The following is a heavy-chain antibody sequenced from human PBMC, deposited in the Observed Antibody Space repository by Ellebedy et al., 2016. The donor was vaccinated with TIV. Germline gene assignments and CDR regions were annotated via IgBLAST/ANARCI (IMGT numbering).Heavy chain of an antibody. CDR1: GFSLTTLGVG. J-gene: IGHJ3*02. CDR2: LYWNDEK. CDR3: VHRRLSGDAFDI. D-gene: IGHD4/OR15-4a*01. Sequence: SGPTLVKPTQTLTLTCSFSGFSLTTLGVGVGWFRQPPGKALEWLALLYWNDEKRYSPSLESRPTITRDTSNNQVVLTMTNVDPVYTATNYCVHRRLSGDAFDIWGQGTMVTVSS. V-gene: IGHV2-5*01.